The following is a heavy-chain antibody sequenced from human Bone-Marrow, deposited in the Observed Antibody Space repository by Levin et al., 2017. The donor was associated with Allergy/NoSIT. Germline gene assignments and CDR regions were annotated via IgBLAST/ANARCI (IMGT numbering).Heavy chain of an antibody. V-gene: IGHV4-31*02. D-gene: IGHD6-19*01. CDR3: ARDLGSDYFDN. J-gene: IGHJ4*02. Sequence: SWVRQAPGKGLEWLGYISSRGSTDYNPSLNSRITISMNTSKKQFSLRLSSVTAADTAVYYCARDLGSDYFDNWGQGTLVSVSS. CDR2: ISSRGST.